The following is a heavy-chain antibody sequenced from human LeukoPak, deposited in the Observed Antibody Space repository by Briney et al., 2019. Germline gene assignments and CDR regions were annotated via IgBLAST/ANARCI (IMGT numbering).Heavy chain of an antibody. Sequence: SETLSLTCTVSGGSISSYYWSCIRQPPGKGLEWIGYIYYSGSTNYNPSLKSRVTISVDTSKNQFSLKLSSVTAADTAVYYCAREGSGSSLDYWGQGTLVTVSS. CDR1: GGSISSYY. V-gene: IGHV4-59*01. CDR2: IYYSGST. D-gene: IGHD3-10*01. J-gene: IGHJ4*02. CDR3: AREGSGSSLDY.